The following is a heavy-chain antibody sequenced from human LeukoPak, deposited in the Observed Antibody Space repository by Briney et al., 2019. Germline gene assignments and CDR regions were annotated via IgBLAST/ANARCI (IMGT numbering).Heavy chain of an antibody. CDR2: LWYDGSNK. CDR1: GFTFSSYG. J-gene: IGHJ4*02. D-gene: IGHD3-10*01. Sequence: GGSLRLSCAASGFTFSSYGMHWVRQAPGKGLEWVAVLWYDGSNKYYADSVKGRFTISRDNSKNTLYLQMNSLRAEDTAVYYCARTSGLLWFGELSIFDYWGQGTLVTVSS. CDR3: ARTSGLLWFGELSIFDY. V-gene: IGHV3-33*01.